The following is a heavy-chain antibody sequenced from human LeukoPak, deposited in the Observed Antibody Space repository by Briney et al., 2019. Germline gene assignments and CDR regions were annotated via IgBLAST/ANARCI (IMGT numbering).Heavy chain of an antibody. D-gene: IGHD4-11*01. CDR3: ARGLDLGYFQR. Sequence: GGSLRLSCIVSGFTFSTYDMHWVRQAPGKGLEWVAVIWFDGSNKYYTDSVKGRFTISRDSPKNTLYLQMNSLRVEDTAVYHCARGLDLGYFQRWGQGTLVTVSS. CDR2: IWFDGSNK. CDR1: GFTFSTYD. V-gene: IGHV3-33*01. J-gene: IGHJ1*01.